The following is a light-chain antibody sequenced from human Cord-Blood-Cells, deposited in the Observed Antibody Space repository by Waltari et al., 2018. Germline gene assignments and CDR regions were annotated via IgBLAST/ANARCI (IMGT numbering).Light chain of an antibody. Sequence: QSALTQPASVSGSPGQSITISCTGTSSDVGGYNYASWYQQHPGKAPKLVIYDVSNRPSGVSNRFSRSKSGNTASLNIFGLQAEDEADYYCSSYTSSSTPVVCGGGTKLTVL. CDR1: SSDVGGYNY. CDR3: SSYTSSSTPVV. CDR2: DVS. J-gene: IGLJ2*01. V-gene: IGLV2-14*01.